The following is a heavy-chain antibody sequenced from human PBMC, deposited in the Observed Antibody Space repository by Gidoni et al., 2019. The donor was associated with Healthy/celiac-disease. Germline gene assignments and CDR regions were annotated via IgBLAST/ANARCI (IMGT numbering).Heavy chain of an antibody. D-gene: IGHD1-26*01. CDR3: AADRGPWELLGGGDY. CDR2: IVVGSGNT. J-gene: IGHJ4*02. Sequence: QMQLVQSGPEVKKPGTSVKVSCKASGFTFTSSAVQWVRQARGQRLEWIGWIVVGSGNTNYAQKFQERVTITRDMSTSTAYMELSSLRSEDTAVYYCAADRGPWELLGGGDYWGQGTLVTVSS. CDR1: GFTFTSSA. V-gene: IGHV1-58*01.